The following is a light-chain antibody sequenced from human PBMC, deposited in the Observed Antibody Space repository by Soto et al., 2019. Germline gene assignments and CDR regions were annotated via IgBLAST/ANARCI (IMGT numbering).Light chain of an antibody. Sequence: QSALTQPASVSGSPGQSITISRTGTSSDVGSYNLVSWYQQHPGKAPKLMIYEVSKRPSGVSNRFSGSKSGNTASLTISGLQAEDEADYYCCSYAGSSTVVFGGGTQLTAL. V-gene: IGLV2-23*02. CDR1: SSDVGSYNL. CDR3: CSYAGSSTVV. J-gene: IGLJ2*01. CDR2: EVS.